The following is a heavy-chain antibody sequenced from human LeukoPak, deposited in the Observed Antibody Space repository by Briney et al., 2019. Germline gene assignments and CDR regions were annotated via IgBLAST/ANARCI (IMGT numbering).Heavy chain of an antibody. CDR3: ARSRPIVPAKVNWFDP. V-gene: IGHV1-2*06. D-gene: IGHD2-2*01. J-gene: IGHJ5*02. CDR2: INPNSGGT. Sequence: ASVKVSCKASGYTFTSYYMHWVRQAPGQGLEWMGRINPNSGGTNYAQKFQGRVTMTRDTSISTAYMELSRLRSDDTAVYYCARSRPIVPAKVNWFDPWGQGTLVTVSS. CDR1: GYTFTSYY.